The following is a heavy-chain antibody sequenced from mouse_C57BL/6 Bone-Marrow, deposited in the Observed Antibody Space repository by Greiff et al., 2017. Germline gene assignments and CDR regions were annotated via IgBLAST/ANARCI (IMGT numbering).Heavy chain of an antibody. CDR1: GFTFSSYA. J-gene: IGHJ3*01. CDR2: ISDGGSYT. CDR3: ARDLDYYGHQAWFAY. V-gene: IGHV5-4*01. D-gene: IGHD2-1*01. Sequence: EVKLMESGGGLVKPGGSLKLSCAASGFTFSSYAMSWVRQTPEKRLEWVATISDGGSYTYYPDNVKGRFTISRDNAKNNLYLQMSHLKSEDTAMYYCARDLDYYGHQAWFAYWGQGTLVTVSA.